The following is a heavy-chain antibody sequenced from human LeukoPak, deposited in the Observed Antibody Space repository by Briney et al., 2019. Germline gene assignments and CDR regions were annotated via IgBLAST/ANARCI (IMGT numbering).Heavy chain of an antibody. CDR3: ARPSIVGATYFDY. CDR2: INPNSGGT. V-gene: IGHV1-2*02. D-gene: IGHD1-26*01. Sequence: ASVKVSCKASGYTFTGYYMHWVRQAPGQGREWMGWINPNSGGTNYAQKFQGRVTMTRDTSISTAYMELSRLRSDDTAVYYCARPSIVGATYFDYWGQGTLVTVSS. CDR1: GYTFTGYY. J-gene: IGHJ4*02.